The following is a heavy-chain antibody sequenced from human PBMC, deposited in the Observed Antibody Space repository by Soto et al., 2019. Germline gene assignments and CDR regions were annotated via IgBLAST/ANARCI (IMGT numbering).Heavy chain of an antibody. CDR3: ALLGVGGYRGYQLDY. V-gene: IGHV1-69*06. CDR2: IIPIFGTA. D-gene: IGHD5-12*01. CDR1: GGTFNSYA. J-gene: IGHJ4*02. Sequence: ASVKVSCKASGGTFNSYAISWVRQAPGQGLEWMGGIIPIFGTANYAQKFQGRVTIAADKSTSTAYMELSSLRSEDTAVYYCALLGVGGYRGYQLDYWGQGTLVTVS.